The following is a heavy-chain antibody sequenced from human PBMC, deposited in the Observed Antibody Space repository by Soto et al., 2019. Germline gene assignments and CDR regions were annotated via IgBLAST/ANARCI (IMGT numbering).Heavy chain of an antibody. J-gene: IGHJ3*02. Sequence: QVHLVQSGAEVKKPGASVKVSCKASRDTFTGYYMHWVRQAPGQGLEWMGWINPNSGGPNYAQKVQGRVTMTRDTSISTVYMELSRLRSDDTAVYYCARARSPDAFDIWGKGTMVTVSS. CDR2: INPNSGGP. CDR3: ARARSPDAFDI. V-gene: IGHV1-2*02. CDR1: RDTFTGYY.